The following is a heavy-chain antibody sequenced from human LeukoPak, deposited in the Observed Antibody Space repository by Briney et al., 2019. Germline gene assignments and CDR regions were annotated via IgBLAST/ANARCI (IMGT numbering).Heavy chain of an antibody. D-gene: IGHD3-10*01. CDR3: AKDHSSGIDY. CDR2: ISYDGSNK. CDR1: GFTFSSYG. Sequence: QPGGSLRLSCAASGFTFSSYGMHWVRQAPGKGREGVAYISYDGSNKYYADSVKGRFTISRDNSKNTLYLQMNRLRAEETPVYYCAKDHSSGIDYWGQGTLVTVSS. V-gene: IGHV3-30*18. J-gene: IGHJ4*02.